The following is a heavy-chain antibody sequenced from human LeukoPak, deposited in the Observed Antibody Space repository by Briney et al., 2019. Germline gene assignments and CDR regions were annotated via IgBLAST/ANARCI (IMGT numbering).Heavy chain of an antibody. D-gene: IGHD5-12*01. J-gene: IGHJ4*02. CDR3: ARDRGDGYDYFWDY. V-gene: IGHV4-39*07. CDR2: IYYSGST. CDR1: GGSISSNSYY. Sequence: SETLSLTCAVSGGSISSNSYYWGWIRQPPGKGLEWIGSIYYSGSTYYNPSLKSRVTISVDTSKNQFSLKLSSVTAADTAVYYCARDRGDGYDYFWDYWGQGTLVTVSS.